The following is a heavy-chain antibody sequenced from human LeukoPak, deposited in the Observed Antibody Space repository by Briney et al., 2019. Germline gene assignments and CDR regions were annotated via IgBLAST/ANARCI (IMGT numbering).Heavy chain of an antibody. CDR3: ARDQYLDC. V-gene: IGHV3-11*01. CDR2: ISRGGNSI. J-gene: IGHJ4*02. CDR1: GFTFSDYY. Sequence: GGSLRLSCAASGFTFSDYYMGWIRQAPGKGLEWVSSISRGGNSIYYADSVRGRFTISRDNAKNSLCLQMNSLRAEDTAVYYCARDQYLDCRGQGTLVTVSS.